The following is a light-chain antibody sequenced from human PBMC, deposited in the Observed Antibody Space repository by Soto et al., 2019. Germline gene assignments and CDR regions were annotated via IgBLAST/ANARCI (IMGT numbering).Light chain of an antibody. CDR1: QGVTTN. Sequence: EILMTQSPATLSLSPGEISTLSCRSGQGVTTNFAWYQQKSGQSPRLLIYDVSIRATGVPARFSATGSETDFTLTISGLQSEDSAVYFCQQYNNWPLSFGQGTRLEIK. J-gene: IGKJ5*01. V-gene: IGKV3-15*01. CDR3: QQYNNWPLS. CDR2: DVS.